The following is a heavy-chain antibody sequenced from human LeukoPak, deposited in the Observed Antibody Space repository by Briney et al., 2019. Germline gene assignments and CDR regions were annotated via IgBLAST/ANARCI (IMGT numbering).Heavy chain of an antibody. J-gene: IGHJ4*02. V-gene: IGHV3-7*01. D-gene: IGHD3-3*01. CDR3: ARGGGDFWSAYYSGYYFDY. CDR1: GFTFTNYW. CDR2: IKQDGSEK. Sequence: GGSLRLSCAASGFTFTNYWMSWVRQAPGKGLEWVANIKQDGSEKYHVDSVKGRFTISRDNAKSSLYLQMNSLRAEDTAVYCCARGGGDFWSAYYSGYYFDYWGQGTLVTVSS.